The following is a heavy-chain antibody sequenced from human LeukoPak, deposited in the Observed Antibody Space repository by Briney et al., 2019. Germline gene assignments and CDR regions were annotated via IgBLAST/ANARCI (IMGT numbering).Heavy chain of an antibody. V-gene: IGHV3-43D*04. J-gene: IGHJ3*01. D-gene: IGHD3-10*01. CDR2: ISWDSNRT. Sequence: GGSLRLSCAASGFTFDDYAMQWVRQVPGKGLEWVSLISWDSNRTHYADSMKGRITISRDNSTNSLYLQMTSLRAEDTALYYCTRDRGDAWSHGTMVTV. CDR1: GFTFDDYA. CDR3: TRDRGDA.